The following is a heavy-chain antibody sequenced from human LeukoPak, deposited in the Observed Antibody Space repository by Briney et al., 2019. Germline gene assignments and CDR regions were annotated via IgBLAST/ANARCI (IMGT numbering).Heavy chain of an antibody. CDR3: ARDQLLWFGEGAFDI. CDR2: IYYSGST. Sequence: SETLSLTCTVSGGSISSYYWSWTRQPPGKGLEWIGYIYYSGSTNYNPSLKSRVTISVDTSKNQFSLKLSSVTAADTAVYYCARDQLLWFGEGAFDIWGQGTMVTVSS. CDR1: GGSISSYY. J-gene: IGHJ3*02. D-gene: IGHD3-10*01. V-gene: IGHV4-59*12.